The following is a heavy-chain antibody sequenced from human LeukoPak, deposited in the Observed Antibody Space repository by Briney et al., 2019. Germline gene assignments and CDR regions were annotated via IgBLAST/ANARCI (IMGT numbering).Heavy chain of an antibody. CDR2: ISGSGGST. J-gene: IGHJ4*02. V-gene: IGHV3-23*01. Sequence: GGSLRLSCVASGFTFSGHWMSWVRQAPGRGLEWVSGISGSGGSTYYADSVKGRFTISRDNSKNTLYLQMNSLRAEDTAVYYCVKSYYYDSSGYYGGFDYWGQGTLVTVSS. CDR1: GFTFSGHW. CDR3: VKSYYYDSSGYYGGFDY. D-gene: IGHD3-22*01.